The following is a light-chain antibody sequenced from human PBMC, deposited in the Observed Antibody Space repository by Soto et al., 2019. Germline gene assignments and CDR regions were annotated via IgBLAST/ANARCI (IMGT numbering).Light chain of an antibody. Sequence: EIVLTQSPGTLSLSPGERDTLSCRASQSVSSSYLAWYQQKHGQAPRLLIYGASSRATGIPDRFSGSVSGTDFTLTISRLEPEDFAVYYCQQYGSSPWTFGQGTKVEIK. CDR2: GAS. J-gene: IGKJ1*01. CDR1: QSVSSSY. CDR3: QQYGSSPWT. V-gene: IGKV3-20*01.